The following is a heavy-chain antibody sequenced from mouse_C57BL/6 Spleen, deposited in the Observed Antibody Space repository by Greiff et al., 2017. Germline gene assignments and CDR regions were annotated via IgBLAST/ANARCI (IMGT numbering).Heavy chain of an antibody. V-gene: IGHV1-66*01. D-gene: IGHD1-1*01. Sequence: VQLQESGPELVKPGASVKISCKASGYSFTSYYIHWVKQRPGQGLEWIGWIYPGSGNTKYNEKFKGKATLTADTSSSTAYMQLSSLTSEDSAVYYCAREEVITTVASYYYAMDYWGQGTSVTVSS. CDR1: GYSFTSYY. CDR3: AREEVITTVASYYYAMDY. J-gene: IGHJ4*01. CDR2: IYPGSGNT.